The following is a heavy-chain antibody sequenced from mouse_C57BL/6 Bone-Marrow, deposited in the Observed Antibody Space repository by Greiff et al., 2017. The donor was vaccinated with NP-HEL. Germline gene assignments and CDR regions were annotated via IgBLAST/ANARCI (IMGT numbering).Heavy chain of an antibody. V-gene: IGHV5-16*01. Sequence: EVQVVESEGGLVQPGSSMKLSCTASGFTFSDYYMAWVRQVPEKGLEWVANINYDGSSTYYLDSLKSRFIISRDNAKNILYLQMSSLKSEDTATYYCARDRGTTEEYFDVWGTGTTVTVSS. CDR3: ARDRGTTEEYFDV. J-gene: IGHJ1*03. D-gene: IGHD1-1*01. CDR2: INYDGSST. CDR1: GFTFSDYY.